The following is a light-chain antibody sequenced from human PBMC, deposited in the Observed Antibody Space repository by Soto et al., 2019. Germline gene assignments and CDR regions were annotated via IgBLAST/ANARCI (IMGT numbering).Light chain of an antibody. J-gene: IGKJ1*01. Sequence: EIVLTQSPATLSLSPGERATLSCRASQSVRNYLAWYQQRPGQAPRLLIYDASNRATGIPARFSGSGSGTDFTITISSLEPEDFAVYYCHQRSNWGTFGQGTKVEIK. CDR1: QSVRNY. CDR3: HQRSNWGT. V-gene: IGKV3-11*01. CDR2: DAS.